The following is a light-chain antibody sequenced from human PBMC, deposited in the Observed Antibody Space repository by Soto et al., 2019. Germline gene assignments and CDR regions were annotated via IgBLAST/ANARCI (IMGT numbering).Light chain of an antibody. CDR2: WAS. Sequence: IGLTQSPGSMSVSLCERATSNCKSRQSVLYSSNNKNYLAWYQQKPGQPPKLLIYWASTRESGVPDRFSGSGSGTDFTLTISSLQAEDVAVYYCQHYYSTPLTFGGGTKVDI. CDR1: QSVLYSSNNKNY. CDR3: QHYYSTPLT. V-gene: IGKV4-1*01. J-gene: IGKJ4*01.